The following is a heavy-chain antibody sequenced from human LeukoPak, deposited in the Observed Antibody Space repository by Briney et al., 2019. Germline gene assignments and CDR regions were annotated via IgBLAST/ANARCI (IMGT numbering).Heavy chain of an antibody. J-gene: IGHJ6*03. V-gene: IGHV4-39*01. CDR2: IYYSGST. CDR3: ARHVEVFYYYYYYYMDV. D-gene: IGHD1-1*01. Sequence: SETLSLTCTVSGGSISSSSYYWGWIRQPPGKGLEWIGSIYYSGSTYYNPSLKSRVTISVDTSKSQFSLKLSSVTAADTAVYYCARHVEVFYYYYYYYMDVWGKGTTVTVSS. CDR1: GGSISSSSYY.